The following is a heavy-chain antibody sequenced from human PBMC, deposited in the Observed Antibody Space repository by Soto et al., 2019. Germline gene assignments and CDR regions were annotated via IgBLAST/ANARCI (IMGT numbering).Heavy chain of an antibody. D-gene: IGHD3-22*01. Sequence: GGSLRLSCAASGFTFSDYSMTWVRQAPGMGLEWVSTISGGGSTTYYADSAEGRFIISRDNSKNTLYLQLNSLRAEDTAVYYCAKTQYYYDSSRYNPLAYWGQGTLVTVSS. CDR1: GFTFSDYS. CDR3: AKTQYYYDSSRYNPLAY. CDR2: ISGGGSTT. J-gene: IGHJ4*02. V-gene: IGHV3-23*01.